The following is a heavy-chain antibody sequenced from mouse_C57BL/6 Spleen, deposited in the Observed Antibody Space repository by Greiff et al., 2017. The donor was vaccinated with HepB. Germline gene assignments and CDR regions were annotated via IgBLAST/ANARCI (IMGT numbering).Heavy chain of an antibody. D-gene: IGHD1-1*01. V-gene: IGHV2-6-1*01. CDR1: GFSLTSYG. Sequence: VKVVESGPGLVAPSQSLSITCTVSGFSLTSYGVHWVRQPPGKGLEWLVVIWSDGSTTYNSALKSRLSISKDNSKSQVFLKMNSLQTDDTAMYYCARHRTTVVADYYAMDYWGQGTSVTVSS. J-gene: IGHJ4*01. CDR2: IWSDGST. CDR3: ARHRTTVVADYYAMDY.